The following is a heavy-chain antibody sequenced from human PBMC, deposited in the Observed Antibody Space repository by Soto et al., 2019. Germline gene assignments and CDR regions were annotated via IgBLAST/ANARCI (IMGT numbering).Heavy chain of an antibody. Sequence: QVQLQESGPGLVGPSETLSPTCTVSGDSISWLYWTWIRQPAGKGLEWIGRIYSSGETNFNPSVTGRVIMSLDTSKNHFALNLTSVTAANTAGYYCARASQCTSYFACFAWLEYWGQGTLVTVSS. CDR2: IYSSGET. D-gene: IGHD3-9*01. V-gene: IGHV4-4*07. CDR3: ARASQCTSYFACFAWLEY. J-gene: IGHJ4*02. CDR1: GDSISWLY.